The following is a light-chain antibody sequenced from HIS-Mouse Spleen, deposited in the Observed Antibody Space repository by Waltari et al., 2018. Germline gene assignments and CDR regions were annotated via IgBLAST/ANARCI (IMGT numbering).Light chain of an antibody. V-gene: IGLV1-47*01. CDR3: AAWDDSLSGVV. CDR2: RNN. Sequence: QSVLPQPPSASGTPGQRVTIPCSGSRSTLGRNLVYWYQQLPGTAPKLLTYRNNQRPSGVPDRFSGSKSGTSASLAISGLRSEDEADYYCAAWDDSLSGVVFGGGTKLTVL. J-gene: IGLJ2*01. CDR1: RSTLGRNL.